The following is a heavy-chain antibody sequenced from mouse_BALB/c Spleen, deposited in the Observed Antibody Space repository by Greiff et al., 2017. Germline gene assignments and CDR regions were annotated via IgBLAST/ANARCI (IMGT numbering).Heavy chain of an antibody. V-gene: IGHV10-1*02. Sequence: EVHLVESGGGLVQPKGSLKLSCVASGFTFNTYAMNWVRQAPGKGLEWVARIRSKSNNYATYYADSVKDRFTISRDDSQSMLYLQMNNVKTEDTAMYYCVRHLGQSLDDWGQGTTLTVSS. CDR1: GFTFNTYA. CDR2: IRSKSNNYAT. D-gene: IGHD3-3*01. J-gene: IGHJ2*01. CDR3: VRHLGQSLDD.